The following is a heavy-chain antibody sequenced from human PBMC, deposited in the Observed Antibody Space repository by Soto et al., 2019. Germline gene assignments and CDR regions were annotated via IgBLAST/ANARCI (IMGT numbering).Heavy chain of an antibody. CDR2: IYYSAST. J-gene: IGHJ4*02. CDR3: ARLVATEMDY. CDR1: GGSISSYY. D-gene: IGHD5-12*01. Sequence: TSETQSLTCTVSGGSISSYYGSWIRQPPGKGLEWIGYIYYSASTNYSPSLKSRVTISVDTSKNQFSLKLSSVTAADTAVYYCARLVATEMDYWGQGTLVTVSS. V-gene: IGHV4-59*08.